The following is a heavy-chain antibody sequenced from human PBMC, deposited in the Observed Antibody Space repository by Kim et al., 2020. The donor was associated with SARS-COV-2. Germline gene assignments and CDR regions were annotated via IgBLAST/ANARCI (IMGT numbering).Heavy chain of an antibody. CDR3: ARQLMYYDFWSGYYTKVYYFDY. V-gene: IGHV4-39*01. D-gene: IGHD3-3*01. CDR2: IYYSGST. CDR1: GGSISSSSYY. J-gene: IGHJ4*02. Sequence: SETLSLTCTVSGGSISSSSYYWGWIRQPPGKGLEWIGSIYYSGSTYYNPSLKSRVTISVDTSKNQFSLKLSSVTAADTAVYYCARQLMYYDFWSGYYTKVYYFDYWGQGTLVTVSS.